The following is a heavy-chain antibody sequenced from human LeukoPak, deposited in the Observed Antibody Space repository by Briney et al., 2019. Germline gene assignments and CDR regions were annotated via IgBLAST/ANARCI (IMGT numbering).Heavy chain of an antibody. CDR1: GFTFSSCA. J-gene: IGHJ4*02. D-gene: IGHD6-6*01. CDR3: AKDLKQFEGAFDY. CDR2: ISGSGGST. Sequence: GGSLRLSCAASGFTFSSCAMGWVRQAPGKGLEWVSAISGSGGSTYYADSVKGRFTISRDNSKNTLYLQMNSLRAEDTAVYYCAKDLKQFEGAFDYWGQGTLVTVSS. V-gene: IGHV3-23*01.